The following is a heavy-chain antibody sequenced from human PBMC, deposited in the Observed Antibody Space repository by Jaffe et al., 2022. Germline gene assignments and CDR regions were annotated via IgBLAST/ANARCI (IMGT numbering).Heavy chain of an antibody. CDR1: GGSISSGSYY. CDR3: ARASGSSWYASFDY. J-gene: IGHJ4*02. V-gene: IGHV4-61*02. D-gene: IGHD6-13*01. CDR2: IYTSGST. Sequence: QVQLQESGPGLVKPSQTLSLTCTVSGGSISSGSYYWSWIRQPAGKGLEWIGRIYTSGSTNYNPSLKSRVTISVDTSKNQFSLKLSSVTAADTAVYYCARASGSSWYASFDYWGQGTLVTVSS.